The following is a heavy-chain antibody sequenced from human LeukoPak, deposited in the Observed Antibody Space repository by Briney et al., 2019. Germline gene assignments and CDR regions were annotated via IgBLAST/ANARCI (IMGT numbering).Heavy chain of an antibody. CDR2: ISSSSSYI. J-gene: IGHJ3*02. D-gene: IGHD2-2*01. Sequence: GGSLILSCAASGFTFSSYSMNWVRQAPGKGLEWVSSISSSSSYIYYANSVKGRFTISRDNAKNSLYLQMNSLRAEDTAVYYCASSTVGAFDIWGQGTMVTVSS. CDR3: ASSTVGAFDI. CDR1: GFTFSSYS. V-gene: IGHV3-21*01.